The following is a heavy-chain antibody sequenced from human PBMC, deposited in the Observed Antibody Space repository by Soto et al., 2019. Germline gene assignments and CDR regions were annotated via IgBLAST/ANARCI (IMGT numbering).Heavy chain of an antibody. CDR3: ARGSWAGSLGPDV. CDR1: GFTFSNYW. CDR2: INSDGSST. V-gene: IGHV3-74*01. Sequence: GGSLRLSCAASGFTFSNYWMHWVRQAPGKGLVWVSRINSDGSSTSYADSVKDRLTFSRDNAKNTLYLQMNSLRAEDTAVYYCARGSWAGSLGPDVWGKGTTVTVSS. J-gene: IGHJ6*04. D-gene: IGHD6-19*01.